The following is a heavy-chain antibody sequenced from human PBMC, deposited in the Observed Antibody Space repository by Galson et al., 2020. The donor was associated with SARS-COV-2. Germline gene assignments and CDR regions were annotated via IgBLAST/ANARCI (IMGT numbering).Heavy chain of an antibody. CDR2: INHSGST. D-gene: IGHD3-3*01. Sequence: SETLSLTCAVYGGSFSGYYWSRIRQPPGKGLEWIGEINHSGSTNYNPSLKSRVTISVDTSKNQFSLKLSSVTAADTAVYYCARGRIFGVVLNWFDPWGQGTLVTVSS. V-gene: IGHV4-34*01. CDR1: GGSFSGYY. CDR3: ARGRIFGVVLNWFDP. J-gene: IGHJ5*02.